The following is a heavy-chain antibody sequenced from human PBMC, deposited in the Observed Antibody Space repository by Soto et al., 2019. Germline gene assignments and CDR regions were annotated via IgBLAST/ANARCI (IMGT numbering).Heavy chain of an antibody. Sequence: SETLSLTCTVSGGSINSGGYYWSWIRQHPGKGLEWIGYIYYSGSTYYNPSLKSRVTMSIDTSKNQFSLKLSSVTAADTAVYYCARAQTIFGIITVFDYWGQGTLVTVSS. CDR2: IYYSGST. V-gene: IGHV4-31*03. D-gene: IGHD3-3*01. CDR3: ARAQTIFGIITVFDY. J-gene: IGHJ4*02. CDR1: GGSINSGGYY.